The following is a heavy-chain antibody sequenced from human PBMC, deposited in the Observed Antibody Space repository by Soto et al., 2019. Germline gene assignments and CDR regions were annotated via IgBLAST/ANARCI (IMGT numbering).Heavy chain of an antibody. CDR2: INAYNGNT. V-gene: IGHV1-18*01. J-gene: IGHJ4*02. Sequence: QVQLVQSGAEMKKPGASVKVSCKASGYTFTTYGISLVRQAPGQGLEWMGWINAYNGNTNYAQKLQGRVTMTTDTSTSTAYMELRSLRSDYTAVYYCARDPVAGTYFDYCGQGTLVTVSS. D-gene: IGHD6-19*01. CDR3: ARDPVAGTYFDY. CDR1: GYTFTTYG.